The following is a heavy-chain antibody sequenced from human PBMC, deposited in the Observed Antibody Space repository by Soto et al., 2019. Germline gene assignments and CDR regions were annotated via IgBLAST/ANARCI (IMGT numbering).Heavy chain of an antibody. Sequence: PSETLSLTCCVSRAFINSGGFYYSWIRQPPGKGLEWLGYIFHSGSTLYTPSLRGRLTLLADTSRNQLSLHLTSVTAADTAVYYCVRGGIAGHWFDPWGQGILVTVSS. J-gene: IGHJ5*02. D-gene: IGHD2-21*01. CDR3: VRGGIAGHWFDP. CDR2: IFHSGST. V-gene: IGHV4-31*03. CDR1: RAFINSGGFY.